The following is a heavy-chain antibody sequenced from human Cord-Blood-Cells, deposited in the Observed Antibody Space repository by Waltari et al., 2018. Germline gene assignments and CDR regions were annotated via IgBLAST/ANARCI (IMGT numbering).Heavy chain of an antibody. Sequence: QVQLVQSGAAVKKPGASVKVSCKASGYTFTGYYMHWVRQAPGQGLEWMGWLNPNSGGTNYAQKFQGRVTMTRDTSISTAYMELSRLRSDDTAVYYCARGGEREYYYYYYMDVWGKGTTVTVSS. J-gene: IGHJ6*03. CDR2: LNPNSGGT. CDR3: ARGGEREYYYYYYMDV. D-gene: IGHD2-21*01. CDR1: GYTFTGYY. V-gene: IGHV1-2*02.